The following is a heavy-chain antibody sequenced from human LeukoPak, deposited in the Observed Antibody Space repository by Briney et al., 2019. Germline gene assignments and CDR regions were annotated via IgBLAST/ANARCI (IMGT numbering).Heavy chain of an antibody. CDR1: GFTFSNYA. D-gene: IGHD2-2*01. V-gene: IGHV3-30-3*02. CDR2: VSHDGIQT. Sequence: GGSLRLSCAASGFTFSNYAMHWVRQGLVKGLESMAVVSHDGIQTYYADSVKGRFTISRDNSKNTLYLQMNSLRAEDTALYYCAKLGCTGTICYANYWGQGTLVTVSS. CDR3: AKLGCTGTICYANY. J-gene: IGHJ4*02.